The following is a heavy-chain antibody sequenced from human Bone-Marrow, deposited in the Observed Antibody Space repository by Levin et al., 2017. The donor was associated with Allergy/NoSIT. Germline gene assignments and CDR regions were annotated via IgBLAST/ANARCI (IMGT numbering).Heavy chain of an antibody. D-gene: IGHD3-3*02. CDR2: ISWNGGSI. V-gene: IGHV3-9*01. J-gene: IGHJ4*02. CDR1: GFNFENYA. CDR3: VRDWTAYISSQDCDY. Sequence: SLKISCVASGFNFENYAMHWVRQGPGKGLEWVSGISWNGGSIAYADSVKGRFTIARDNAKTSLYLQMNSLRAEDTAFYYCVRDWTAYISSQDCDYWGQGTLVTVSS.